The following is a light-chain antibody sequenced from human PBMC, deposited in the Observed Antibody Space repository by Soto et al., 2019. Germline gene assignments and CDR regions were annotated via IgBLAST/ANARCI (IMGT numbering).Light chain of an antibody. Sequence: IVLTQSPGTLSLSPGERATLSCRASQSVSSSYLAWYQQKPGQAPRLLIYGASSRATGIPDRFSGSGSGTDFTLTISRLEPEDFAVYYCQQYGSSPPWTFGQGPKVDIK. CDR2: GAS. V-gene: IGKV3-20*01. J-gene: IGKJ1*01. CDR1: QSVSSSY. CDR3: QQYGSSPPWT.